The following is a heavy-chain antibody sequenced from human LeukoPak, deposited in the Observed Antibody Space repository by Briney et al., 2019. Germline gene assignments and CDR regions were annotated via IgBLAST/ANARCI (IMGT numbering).Heavy chain of an antibody. V-gene: IGHV4-39*01. Sequence: SETLSLTCAVYGGSFSSYYWGWIRQPPGKGLEWIGSIYYSGSTYYNPSLKSRVTISVDTSKNQFSLKLSSVTAADTAVYYCARYDSGEFDYWGRGTLVIVSS. D-gene: IGHD3-10*01. CDR1: GGSFSSYY. J-gene: IGHJ4*02. CDR3: ARYDSGEFDY. CDR2: IYYSGST.